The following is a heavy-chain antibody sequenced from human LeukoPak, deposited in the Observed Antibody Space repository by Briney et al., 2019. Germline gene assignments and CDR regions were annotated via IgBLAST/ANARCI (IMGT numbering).Heavy chain of an antibody. J-gene: IGHJ4*02. CDR1: SYSISSGYY. CDR2: IYHSGIT. D-gene: IGHD6-13*01. Sequence: PSETLSLTCTVSSYSISSGYYWGWIRQTPGKGLEWIGSIYHSGITSYNPSLKSRVTISVDTSKNQFSLNLSSVTAADTAVYYCARGVFSAYWGQGTLVTVSS. V-gene: IGHV4-38-2*02. CDR3: ARGVFSAY.